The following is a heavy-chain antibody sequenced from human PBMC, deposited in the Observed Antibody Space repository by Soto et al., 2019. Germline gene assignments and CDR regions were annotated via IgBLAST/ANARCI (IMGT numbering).Heavy chain of an antibody. D-gene: IGHD4-4*01. CDR2: INPSDGGT. V-gene: IGHV1-46*01. CDR1: GYTFTSYY. J-gene: IGHJ6*02. CDR3: AVGGNYLSMDV. Sequence: QEQLVQSGAEVRKPGASVKVSCKAFGYTFTSYYMHWGRQAPGQGLEWMGIINPSDGGTSYAQKFRGRVIMTRDTSTSTVYMEVSSLRSEDTAVYYCAVGGNYLSMDVWGQGTKVTVSS.